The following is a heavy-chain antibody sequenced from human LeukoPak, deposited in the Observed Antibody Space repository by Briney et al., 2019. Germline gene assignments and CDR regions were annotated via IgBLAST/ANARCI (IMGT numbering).Heavy chain of an antibody. V-gene: IGHV4-61*01. CDR3: ATRKLGNDY. CDR1: GYSISSGYCWGWIRQP. Sequence: SETLSLTCTVSGYSISSGYCWGWIRQPRGWIRQPPGKGLEWIGYIYYTETSYNPSLKSRVTISADTSKNQFSLKLYSVTAADTAVYYCATRKLGNDYWGQGTLVTVSS. J-gene: IGHJ4*02. CDR2: IYYTET. D-gene: IGHD7-27*01.